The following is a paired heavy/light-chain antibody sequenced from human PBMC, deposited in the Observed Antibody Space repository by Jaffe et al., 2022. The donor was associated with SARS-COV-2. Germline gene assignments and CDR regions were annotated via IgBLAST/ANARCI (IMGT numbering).Light chain of an antibody. CDR2: EVT. CDR1: SSDVGNYNV. Sequence: QSALTQPASVSGSPGQSITISCTGTSSDVGNYNVVSWYQQHPGKAPKLMIYEVTRRPSGVSNRFSGSKSGNTASLTISGLQAEDEADYYCCSYIGSSTWVFGGGTKLSVL. CDR3: CSYIGSSTWV. V-gene: IGLV2-23*02. J-gene: IGLJ3*02.
Heavy chain of an antibody. Sequence: EVQLVESGGGLVQPGGSLKLSCAASGFTFSDSVIHWVRQASGKGLEWVGRIRTKANNYATTYAVSMKGRFTISRDDSKNTAFLQMNGLKTEDTALYYCTRHPAGFDYWGQGILVTVAS. V-gene: IGHV3-73*01. CDR1: GFTFSDSV. CDR3: TRHPAGFDY. CDR2: IRTKANNYAT. D-gene: IGHD3-10*01. J-gene: IGHJ4*02.